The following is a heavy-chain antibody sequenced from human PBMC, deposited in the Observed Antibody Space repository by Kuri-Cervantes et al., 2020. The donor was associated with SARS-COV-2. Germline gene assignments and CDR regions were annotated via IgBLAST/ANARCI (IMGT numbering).Heavy chain of an antibody. D-gene: IGHD6-13*01. CDR1: GGTFSSNA. J-gene: IGHJ4*02. CDR2: IIPIMGTE. CDR3: AAADSTYWYSPEYFDY. V-gene: IGHV1-69*04. Sequence: SVKVSCKASGGTFSSNAISWVRQAPGQGLEWMGRIIPIMGTEKFAQKFQGRVTISVDKSTTTACMELSSLRSEDTAMYYCAAADSTYWYSPEYFDYWGQGTLVTVSS.